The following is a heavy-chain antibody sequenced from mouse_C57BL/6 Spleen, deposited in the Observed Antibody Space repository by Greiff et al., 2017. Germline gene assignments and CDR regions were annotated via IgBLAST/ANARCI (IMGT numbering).Heavy chain of an antibody. V-gene: IGHV3-1*01. CDR2: ISYSGST. J-gene: IGHJ1*03. CDR1: GYSITSGYD. CDR3: ARYDHPGCFAV. Sequence: EVQLQESGPGMVKPSQSLSLTCTVTGYSITSGYDWHWVRHFPGNKLEWLGYISYSGSTNYNPSLNSRISITHDTSKNHFFLKLNSVTTEDTATYYCARYDHPGCFAVWGTGTTVTVSS. D-gene: IGHD2-3*01.